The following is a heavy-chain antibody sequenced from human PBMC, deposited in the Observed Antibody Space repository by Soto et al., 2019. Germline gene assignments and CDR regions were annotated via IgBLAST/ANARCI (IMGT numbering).Heavy chain of an antibody. CDR1: GGSISKFY. Sequence: PSETLSLTCSVSGGSISKFYWSWIRKTAGKGLKWMGRVYATGTTDYNPSLRSRVAMSVDISRKTFSLRLTSVTAADTGMYYCVRDGSKTLRDWFDPWGQGKLVTVSS. J-gene: IGHJ5*02. CDR3: VRDGSKTLRDWFDP. CDR2: VYATGTT. D-gene: IGHD3-10*01. V-gene: IGHV4-4*07.